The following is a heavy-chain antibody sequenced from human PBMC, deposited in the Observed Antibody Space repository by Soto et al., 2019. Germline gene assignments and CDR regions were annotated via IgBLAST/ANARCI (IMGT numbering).Heavy chain of an antibody. CDR2: IWYDGSNK. Sequence: PGGSLRLSCAASGFTFSSYGMHWVRQAPGKGLEWVAVIWYDGSNKYYADSVKGRFTISRDNSKNTLYLQMNSLRAEDTAVYYCARDYGLPVTTNSSFDYWGQGTLVTVSS. J-gene: IGHJ4*02. CDR1: GFTFSSYG. D-gene: IGHD4-17*01. V-gene: IGHV3-33*01. CDR3: ARDYGLPVTTNSSFDY.